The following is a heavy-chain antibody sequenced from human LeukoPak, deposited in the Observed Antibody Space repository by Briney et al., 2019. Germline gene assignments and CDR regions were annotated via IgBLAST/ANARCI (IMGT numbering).Heavy chain of an antibody. Sequence: GGSLRLSCAASGFTFSSYEMNWVRQAPGKGLEWVSYISSSGTTIYYADSVKGRFTISRDNAKNSLYLQMNSLRAEDTAVYYCARENSGSYYQFDCWGQGTLVTVSS. V-gene: IGHV3-48*03. CDR1: GFTFSSYE. CDR3: ARENSGSYYQFDC. D-gene: IGHD1-26*01. J-gene: IGHJ4*02. CDR2: ISSSGTTI.